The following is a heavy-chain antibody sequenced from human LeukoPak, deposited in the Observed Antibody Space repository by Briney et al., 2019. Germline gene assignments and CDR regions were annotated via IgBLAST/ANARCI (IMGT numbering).Heavy chain of an antibody. CDR2: ISLTGQT. V-gene: IGHV4-4*02. Sequence: SETLSLTCGVSGGSISSTNWWSWVRQPPGQGLEWIGEISLTGQTNYNPSLKSRGTISVDTSKNQFSLKLNSVTAADTAVYFCARQVVAVAGTGYFDYWGQGTLVTVSS. J-gene: IGHJ4*02. CDR1: GGSISSTNW. CDR3: ARQVVAVAGTGYFDY. D-gene: IGHD6-19*01.